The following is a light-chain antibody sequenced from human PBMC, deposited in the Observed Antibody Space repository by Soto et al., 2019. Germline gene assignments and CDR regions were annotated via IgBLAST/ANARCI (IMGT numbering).Light chain of an antibody. CDR2: DAS. J-gene: IGKJ5*01. CDR1: QRVSSY. V-gene: IGKV3-11*01. CDR3: QQRSNWPGT. Sequence: EIVLTQSPATLSLSPGERATLSCRASQRVSSYLAWYQQKPGQAPRFLIYDASNRATGIPARFSGSGSGTDFTLTISSLEPEDFAVYYCQQRSNWPGTFGQGTRLEIK.